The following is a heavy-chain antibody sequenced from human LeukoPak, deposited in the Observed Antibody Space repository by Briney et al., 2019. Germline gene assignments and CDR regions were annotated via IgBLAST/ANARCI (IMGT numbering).Heavy chain of an antibody. D-gene: IGHD5-18*01. CDR2: IYYSGST. Sequence: SETLSLTCTVSGGSISSYYWSWIRQPPGKGLEWIGYIYYSGSTNYNPSLKSRVTISVDTSKNQFSLKLSSVTAADTAVYYCARDGWIQLWLQNWFDPWGQGTLVTVSS. J-gene: IGHJ5*02. CDR1: GGSISSYY. V-gene: IGHV4-59*12. CDR3: ARDGWIQLWLQNWFDP.